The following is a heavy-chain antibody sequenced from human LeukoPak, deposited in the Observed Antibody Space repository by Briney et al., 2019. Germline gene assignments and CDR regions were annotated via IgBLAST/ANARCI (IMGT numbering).Heavy chain of an antibody. CDR1: GFTFSSYA. V-gene: IGHV3-23*01. CDR2: ISASGGST. Sequence: GGSLRLSCAASGFTFSSYAMSWVRQAPGKGLEWVSTISASGGSTYYADSVKGRFTISRDNSKNTLYLQMNSLRSEDTAVYYCARDQYYYDSSGYYPLDYWGQGTLVTVSS. CDR3: ARDQYYYDSSGYYPLDY. D-gene: IGHD3-22*01. J-gene: IGHJ4*02.